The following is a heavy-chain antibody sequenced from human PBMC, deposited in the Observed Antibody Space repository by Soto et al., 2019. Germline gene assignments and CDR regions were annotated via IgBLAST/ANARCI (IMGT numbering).Heavy chain of an antibody. CDR2: IYFTGSP. CDR1: GDSINNNHDY. Sequence: SSETLSLTCNVSGDSINNNHDYWGWSRQSPGTGLERIASIYFTGSPQSNPSLRSRITISVDTTKNHFSLQLRSVTAADTAIYYCTRHSCTHPGIVEYWGQGTRVTVS. D-gene: IGHD3-10*01. V-gene: IGHV4-39*01. CDR3: TRHSCTHPGIVEY. J-gene: IGHJ4*02.